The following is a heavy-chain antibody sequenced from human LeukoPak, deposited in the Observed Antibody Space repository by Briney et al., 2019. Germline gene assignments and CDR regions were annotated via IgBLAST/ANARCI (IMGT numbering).Heavy chain of an antibody. J-gene: IGHJ4*02. D-gene: IGHD3-22*01. CDR2: ISYDGSNK. V-gene: IGHV3-30*18. CDR3: AKWGLTNYYDSSGYYF. Sequence: GRSLRLTCAASGFTFSSYGMHWVRQAPGKGLEWVAVISYDGSNKYYADSVKGRFTISRDNSKNTLYLQMNSLRAEDTAVYYCAKWGLTNYYDSSGYYFWGQGTLVTVSS. CDR1: GFTFSSYG.